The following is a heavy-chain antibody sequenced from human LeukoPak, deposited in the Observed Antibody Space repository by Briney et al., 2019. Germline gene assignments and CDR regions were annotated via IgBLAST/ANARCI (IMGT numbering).Heavy chain of an antibody. CDR3: ARGGSGSYSGHFDY. CDR1: GFTFSTYA. CDR2: ISSNGGST. Sequence: PGGSLRLSCAASGFTFSTYALHWVRQAPGKGLEYVSAISSNGGSTYYANSVKGRFTISRDNSKNTLYLQMGSLRAEDMAVYYCARGGSGSYSGHFDYWGQGTLVTVSS. J-gene: IGHJ4*02. V-gene: IGHV3-64*01. D-gene: IGHD3-10*01.